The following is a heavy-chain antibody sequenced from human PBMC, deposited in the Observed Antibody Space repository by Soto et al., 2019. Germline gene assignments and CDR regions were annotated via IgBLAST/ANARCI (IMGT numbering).Heavy chain of an antibody. Sequence: PSETLSLTCTVSGGSISSGGYYWSWIRQHPGKGLEWIGYIYYSGSTYYNPSLKSRVTISVDTSKNQFSLKLSSVTAADTAVYYCARVNDFWTGYYSTNWFDPWGQGTLVTVSS. CDR3: ARVNDFWTGYYSTNWFDP. D-gene: IGHD3-3*01. CDR1: GGSISSGGYY. CDR2: IYYSGST. J-gene: IGHJ5*02. V-gene: IGHV4-31*03.